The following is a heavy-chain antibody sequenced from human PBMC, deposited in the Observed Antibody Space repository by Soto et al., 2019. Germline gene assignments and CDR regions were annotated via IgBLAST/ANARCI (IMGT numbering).Heavy chain of an antibody. V-gene: IGHV4-30-4*01. J-gene: IGHJ3*02. D-gene: IGHD2-8*01. CDR1: GDPISSGDYY. CDR2: IYYSGTT. Sequence: QVQLQESGPGLVKPSHTLSLTCTVSGDPISSGDYYWSWIRQPPGKGLEWIGYIYYSGTTYYSPSLKSRVTMSVDTSKNQFSLKLSSVTAADTAVYYCARAPYRGTNSRGALDMWGQGTMVTVSS. CDR3: ARAPYRGTNSRGALDM.